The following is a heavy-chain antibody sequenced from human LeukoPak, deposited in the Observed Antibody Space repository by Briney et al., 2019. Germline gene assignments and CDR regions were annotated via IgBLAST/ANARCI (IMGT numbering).Heavy chain of an antibody. V-gene: IGHV3-23*01. Sequence: GGSLRLSCAASGFTFSSYAMSWVRQAPGKGLEWVSGISGSGGTKYYADSVKGRFTISRDNSKNILYQQMNSLRAEDTAVYYCAKDRGGDFYDAFDIWGQGTLVTVSS. D-gene: IGHD2-21*01. CDR3: AKDRGGDFYDAFDI. J-gene: IGHJ3*02. CDR1: GFTFSSYA. CDR2: ISGSGGTK.